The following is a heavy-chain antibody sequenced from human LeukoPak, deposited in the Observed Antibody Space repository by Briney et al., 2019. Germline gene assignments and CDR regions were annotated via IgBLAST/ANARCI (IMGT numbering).Heavy chain of an antibody. V-gene: IGHV4-39*07. CDR1: GGSISSSRDY. CDR2: IYYSGST. Sequence: PSETLSLTCTVSGGSISSSRDYWAWIRQPPGKGLEWIANIYYSGSTYYSPSLKSRVMISVDTSKNQFSLKLNSVTAADTAVYYCARDLYSSRTNDAFVIWGQGTMVTVSS. J-gene: IGHJ3*02. D-gene: IGHD6-13*01. CDR3: ARDLYSSRTNDAFVI.